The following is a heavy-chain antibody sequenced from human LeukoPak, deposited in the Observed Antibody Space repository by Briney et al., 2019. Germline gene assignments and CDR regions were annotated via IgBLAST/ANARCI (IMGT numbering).Heavy chain of an antibody. CDR3: ARGIAAAGTLMG. Sequence: GGSLRLSCAASGFTFSSYAMSWVRQAPGKGLEWVSAISGSGGSTSYADSVKGRFTISRDNAKNTLYLQMNSLRAEDTAVYYCARGIAAAGTLMGWGQGTLVTVSS. J-gene: IGHJ4*02. CDR1: GFTFSSYA. CDR2: ISGSGGST. V-gene: IGHV3-23*01. D-gene: IGHD6-13*01.